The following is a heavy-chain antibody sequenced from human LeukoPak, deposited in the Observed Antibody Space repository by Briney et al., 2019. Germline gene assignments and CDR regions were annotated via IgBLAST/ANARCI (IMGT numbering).Heavy chain of an antibody. CDR1: GGSISSYY. J-gene: IGHJ5*02. Sequence: SETLSLTCTVSGGSISSYYWSWIRQPPGKGLEWIGYIYYSGSTNYNPPLKSRVTISVDTSKNQFSLKLSSVTAADTAVYYCARGQSPRYCSSTSCYSWFDPWGQGTLVTVSS. D-gene: IGHD2-2*02. V-gene: IGHV4-59*01. CDR2: IYYSGST. CDR3: ARGQSPRYCSSTSCYSWFDP.